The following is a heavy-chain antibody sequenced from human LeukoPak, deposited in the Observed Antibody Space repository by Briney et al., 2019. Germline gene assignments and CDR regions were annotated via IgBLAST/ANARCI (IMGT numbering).Heavy chain of an antibody. D-gene: IGHD5-18*01. Sequence: GGSLRLSCTASGFPFSSYAMSWVRQAPGKGLEWVSSIISSGDITYYPDSLKGRFTISRDNSKNMVYLQMDSLRADGSAVYYCAKNAGYSYGLYYFDYWGQGALVTVSS. CDR3: AKNAGYSYGLYYFDY. CDR2: IISSGDIT. V-gene: IGHV3-23*01. CDR1: GFPFSSYA. J-gene: IGHJ4*02.